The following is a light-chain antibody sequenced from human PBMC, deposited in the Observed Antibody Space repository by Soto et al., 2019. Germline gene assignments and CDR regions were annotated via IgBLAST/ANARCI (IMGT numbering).Light chain of an antibody. Sequence: EIVLTQSPGTLSLSPGERATLSCRASQSVSSSHLAWYQHRPGRAPRLLVYGASRRATGVPDRFSGSGSGTHFTLSIRRLESEDFAVYYCQQYETSPFTFGGGTKVDIK. CDR3: QQYETSPFT. CDR2: GAS. V-gene: IGKV3-20*01. J-gene: IGKJ4*01. CDR1: QSVSSSH.